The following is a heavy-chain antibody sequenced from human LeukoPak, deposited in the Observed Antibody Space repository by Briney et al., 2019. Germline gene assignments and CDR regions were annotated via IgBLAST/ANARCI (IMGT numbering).Heavy chain of an antibody. CDR3: ARGWDTGYGYYGMDV. J-gene: IGHJ6*02. V-gene: IGHV4-59*01. Sequence: SETLSLTRTVSGGSISGYYLSWIRQSPEKGLEWIGYIYDSGTTNYNPSLKSRVLMSVDTSKTQVSLKVKSVTAADTAVYYCARGWDTGYGYYGMDVWGQGTTVTVSS. CDR1: GGSISGYY. CDR2: IYDSGTT. D-gene: IGHD5-18*01.